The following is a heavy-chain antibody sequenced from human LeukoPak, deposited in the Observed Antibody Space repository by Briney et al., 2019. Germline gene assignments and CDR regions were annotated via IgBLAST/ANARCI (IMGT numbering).Heavy chain of an antibody. CDR3: AKDAQRGFDYSNSLEY. D-gene: IGHD4-11*01. Sequence: PGGSLRLSCAASGFTFSHYGMHWVRQAPGKGLEWVAVIWNDGTNRYYGDSVKGRFTISRDDSKNTVYLQMNGLRAGDTAVYYCAKDAQRGFDYSNSLEYWGQGTVVTVSS. J-gene: IGHJ1*01. CDR1: GFTFSHYG. CDR2: IWNDGTNR. V-gene: IGHV3-33*06.